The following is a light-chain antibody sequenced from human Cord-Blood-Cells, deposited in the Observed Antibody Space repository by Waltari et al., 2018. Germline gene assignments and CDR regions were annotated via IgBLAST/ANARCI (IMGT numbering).Light chain of an antibody. CDR3: KQYGRSPKT. Sequence: EIVLTQSPGSLSLSPGERATLSCRASQGVSSINLAWYQQKPGQAPRLLIYGASSRATGIPDRFGGSGCGTDGTLIISKLEPEDYAEYNCKQYGRSPKTCGQGTKEEIK. J-gene: IGKJ1*01. CDR1: QGVSSIN. CDR2: GAS. V-gene: IGKV3-20*01.